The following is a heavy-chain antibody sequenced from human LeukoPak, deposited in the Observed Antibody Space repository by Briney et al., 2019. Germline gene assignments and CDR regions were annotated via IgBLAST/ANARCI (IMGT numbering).Heavy chain of an antibody. V-gene: IGHV1-8*01. Sequence: ASVKVSCKASGYTFTSYDINWVRQATGQGLEWMGWMNPNSGNTGYAQKFQGRVTMTRNTSISTAYMELSGLRSEDTAVYYCARGGPRVVPAAGWFDPWGQGTLVTVSS. CDR1: GYTFTSYD. J-gene: IGHJ5*02. CDR3: ARGGPRVVPAAGWFDP. CDR2: MNPNSGNT. D-gene: IGHD2-2*01.